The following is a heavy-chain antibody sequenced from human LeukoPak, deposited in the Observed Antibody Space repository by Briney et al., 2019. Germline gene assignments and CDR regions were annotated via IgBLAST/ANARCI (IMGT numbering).Heavy chain of an antibody. CDR3: ARQAYYYDSSGYYGYYFDY. D-gene: IGHD3-22*01. CDR1: GGSISSSSYY. Sequence: SETLSLTCTVSGGSISSSSYYWGWIRQPPGKGLEWIGSIYYSGSTYCNPSLKSRVTISVDTSKNQFSLKLSSVTAADTAVYYCARQAYYYDSSGYYGYYFDYWGQGTLVTVSS. V-gene: IGHV4-39*01. J-gene: IGHJ4*02. CDR2: IYYSGST.